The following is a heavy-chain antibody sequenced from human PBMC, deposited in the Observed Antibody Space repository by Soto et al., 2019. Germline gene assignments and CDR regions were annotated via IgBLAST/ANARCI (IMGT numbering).Heavy chain of an antibody. CDR2: IKHSGSS. V-gene: IGHV4-34*01. D-gene: IGHD6-19*01. CDR3: ARGGSSDWQVALDI. CDR1: AGSFSHYY. Sequence: SETLSLTCAVYAGSFSHYYWNWIRQSPGKGLEWIGKIKHSGSSNYNPSLRSRDSISVDMSKNQFSLRLTSVTAADTAVCYCARGGSSDWQVALDIWGQGTMVTV. J-gene: IGHJ3*02.